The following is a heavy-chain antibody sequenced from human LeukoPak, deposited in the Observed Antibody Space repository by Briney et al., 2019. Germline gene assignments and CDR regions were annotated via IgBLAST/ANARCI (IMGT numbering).Heavy chain of an antibody. V-gene: IGHV3-23*01. J-gene: IGHJ4*02. CDR1: GFTFTTYA. CDR3: AKEFCSSTSCRFDS. Sequence: PGGSLRLSCAASGFTFTTYAMTWVRQAPGKGLEWVSTISGSGGNRKYADSVKGRLTISRDNPKNTVYLQMNSLRAEDTAVYYCAKEFCSSTSCRFDSWGQGTLVTVSS. D-gene: IGHD2-2*01. CDR2: ISGSGGNR.